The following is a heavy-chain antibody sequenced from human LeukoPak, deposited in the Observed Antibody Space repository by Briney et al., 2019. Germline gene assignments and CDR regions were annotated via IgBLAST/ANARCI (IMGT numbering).Heavy chain of an antibody. J-gene: IGHJ4*02. V-gene: IGHV3-7*01. CDR3: ARNPELEWLLYFDY. CDR2: IKQDGSEK. CDR1: GFTFSSYW. D-gene: IGHD3-3*01. Sequence: GGSLRLSCAASGFTFSSYWMSWVRQAPGKGLEWVANIKQDGSEKYYVDSVKGRFTISRDNAKNSLYLQMNSLRAEDTAVYYCARNPELEWLLYFDYWGQGTLVTVSS.